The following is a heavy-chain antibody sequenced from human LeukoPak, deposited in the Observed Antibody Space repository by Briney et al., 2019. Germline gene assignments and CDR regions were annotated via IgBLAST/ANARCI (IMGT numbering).Heavy chain of an antibody. CDR2: IYYSGST. V-gene: IGHV4-59*12. CDR3: ARGSGLRYFDWSKYYFDY. Sequence: SETLSLTCTGSGGSISSYYWSWIRQPPGKGLEWIGYIYYSGSTNYNPSLKSRVTISVDTSKNQFSLKLSSVTAADTAVYYCARGSGLRYFDWSKYYFDYWGQGTLVTVSS. J-gene: IGHJ4*02. D-gene: IGHD3-9*01. CDR1: GGSISSYY.